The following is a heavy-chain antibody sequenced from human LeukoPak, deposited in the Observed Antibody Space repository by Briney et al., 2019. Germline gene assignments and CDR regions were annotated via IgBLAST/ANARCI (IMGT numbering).Heavy chain of an antibody. D-gene: IGHD2-2*01. J-gene: IGHJ6*02. CDR1: GYTFTGYY. V-gene: IGHV1-2*02. CDR2: INPNSGGT. CDR3: AREYCSSTSCYRRYYYYYYGMDV. Sequence: ASVKVSCKASGYTFTGYYMHWVRQAPGQGLEWMGGINPNSGGTNYAQKFQGRVTMTRDTSISTAYMELSRLRSDDTAVYYCAREYCSSTSCYRRYYYYYYGMDVWGQGTTVTVSS.